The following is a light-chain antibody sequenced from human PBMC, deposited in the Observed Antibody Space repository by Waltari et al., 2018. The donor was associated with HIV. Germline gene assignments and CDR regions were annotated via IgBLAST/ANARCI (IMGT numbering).Light chain of an antibody. CDR1: ALPKQY. CDR2: KDS. J-gene: IGLJ3*02. V-gene: IGLV3-25*03. CDR3: QSADRSGSWV. Sequence: SYELTQPPSVSVSPGQTARSTCSGDALPKQYAYWYHQKSGQAPVLVIYKDSERPSGIPERFSGSSSGTTVTLTIIGVQPEDEADYYCQSADRSGSWVFGGGTKLTVL.